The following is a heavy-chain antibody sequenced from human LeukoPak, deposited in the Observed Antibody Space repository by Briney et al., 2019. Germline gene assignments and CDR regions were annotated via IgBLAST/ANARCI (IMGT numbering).Heavy chain of an antibody. J-gene: IGHJ4*02. CDR2: ISGSSINM. V-gene: IGHV3-21*01. D-gene: IGHD3-3*01. Sequence: GGSLRLSCVASGFTFNTYSMNWVRQAPGKGLEWVSSISGSSINMYYADSVKGRFTISRDNAKNSLYLQMNSLRAEDTAGYYWAREFLQEEFDYWGQGSLVTVSS. CDR3: AREFLQEEFDY. CDR1: GFTFNTYS.